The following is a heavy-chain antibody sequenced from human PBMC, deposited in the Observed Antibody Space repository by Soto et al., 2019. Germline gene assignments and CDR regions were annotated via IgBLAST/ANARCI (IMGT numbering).Heavy chain of an antibody. CDR2: VYYGGRT. CDR1: GVTVSSSTQY. V-gene: IGHV4-39*01. J-gene: IGHJ6*02. D-gene: IGHD3-9*01. Sequence: SETLSLTCTVSGVTVSSSTQYWGWISQSPGKGLAWIGSVYYGGRTYYNPSLKSRVTISVDKTKNQFSLRLSSVTAADTALYYCAYTTISYHDFLTGYSDRDWYSYCMAVWGPGTTVTVSS. CDR3: AYTTISYHDFLTGYSDRDWYSYCMAV.